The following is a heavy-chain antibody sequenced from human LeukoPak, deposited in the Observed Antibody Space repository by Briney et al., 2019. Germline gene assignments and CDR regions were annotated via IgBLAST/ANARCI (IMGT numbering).Heavy chain of an antibody. D-gene: IGHD3-10*01. CDR2: IYYSGST. CDR3: ARGLVYYGSGSYYWSY. Sequence: PSETLSLTCTVSGGSISSYYWSWIRQPPGKGLEWIGYIYYSGSTNYNPSLKSRVTISVDTSKNQFSLKLSSVTAADTAVYYCARGLVYYGSGSYYWSYWGQGTLVTVSS. V-gene: IGHV4-59*01. J-gene: IGHJ4*02. CDR1: GGSISSYY.